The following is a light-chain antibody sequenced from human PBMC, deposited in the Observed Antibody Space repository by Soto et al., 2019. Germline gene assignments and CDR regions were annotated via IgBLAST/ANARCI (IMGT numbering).Light chain of an antibody. CDR3: SSYTSSSTLQWV. Sequence: QSALTQPASVSGSPGQSSTISCTGTSSDVGGYNYVSWYQQHPGKAPKLMIYEVSNRPSGVSNRFSGSKSGTTATLTISGLKAEDEADYYCSSYTSSSTLQWVFGGGTK. CDR1: SSDVGGYNY. V-gene: IGLV2-14*01. J-gene: IGLJ3*02. CDR2: EVS.